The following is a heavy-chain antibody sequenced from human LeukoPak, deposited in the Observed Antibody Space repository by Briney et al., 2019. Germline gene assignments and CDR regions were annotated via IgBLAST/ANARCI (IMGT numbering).Heavy chain of an antibody. CDR2: IIPIFGTA. V-gene: IGHV1-69*13. CDR3: ARVVGYGDAFDI. J-gene: IGHJ3*02. Sequence: SVKVSCKASGGTFSSYAISWMRQAPGQGLEWMGGIIPIFGTANYAQKFQGRVTITADESTSTAYMELRSLRSDDTAVYYCARVVGYGDAFDIWGQGTMVTVSS. CDR1: GGTFSSYA. D-gene: IGHD5-12*01.